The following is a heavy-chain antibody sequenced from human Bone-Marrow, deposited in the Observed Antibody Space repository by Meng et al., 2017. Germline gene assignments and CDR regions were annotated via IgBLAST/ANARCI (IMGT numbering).Heavy chain of an antibody. D-gene: IGHD6-13*01. CDR3: ARARRWQQLAQFDY. CDR1: GGSFSGYY. Sequence: SETLSLTCAVYGGSFSGYYWSWIRQPPGKGLEWIGEINHSGSTNYNPSLKSRVTISVDTSKNQFSLKLSSVTAADTAVYYCARARRWQQLAQFDYWGQGTLVTVSS. CDR2: INHSGST. V-gene: IGHV4-34*01. J-gene: IGHJ4*02.